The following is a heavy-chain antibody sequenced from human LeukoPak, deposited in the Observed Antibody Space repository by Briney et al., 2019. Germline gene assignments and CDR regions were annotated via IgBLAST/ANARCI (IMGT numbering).Heavy chain of an antibody. J-gene: IGHJ4*02. D-gene: IGHD6-6*01. Sequence: SETLSLTCAVYGGSFSGYYWSWIRQPPGKGLEWIGEINHGGSTNYNPSLKSRVTISVDTSKNQFSLKLSSVTAADTAVYYCARHFIAARPFDYWGQGTLVTVSS. V-gene: IGHV4-34*01. CDR2: INHGGST. CDR1: GGSFSGYY. CDR3: ARHFIAARPFDY.